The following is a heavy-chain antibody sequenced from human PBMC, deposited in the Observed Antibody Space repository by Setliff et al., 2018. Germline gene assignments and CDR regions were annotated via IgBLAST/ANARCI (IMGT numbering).Heavy chain of an antibody. CDR3: ARDVFPYHYEGAFDI. Sequence: ASVKVSCKASGYTFTSFGLSWVRQAPGLGLEWMGTINPSSGRTSYAQKFQGRVTMTRDTSTSTVYMDMSSLRSEDTAVYYCARDVFPYHYEGAFDIWGQGTMVTVS. CDR1: GYTFTSFG. D-gene: IGHD3-22*01. CDR2: INPSSGRT. J-gene: IGHJ3*02. V-gene: IGHV1-46*01.